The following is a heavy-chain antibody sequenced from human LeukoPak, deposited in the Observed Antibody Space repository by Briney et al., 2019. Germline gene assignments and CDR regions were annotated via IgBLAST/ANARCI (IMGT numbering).Heavy chain of an antibody. CDR3: ARDAKYDGDYVIQRLFDY. Sequence: SETLSLTCTVSGYSISSGYYWGWIRQPPGKGLEWIGSIYHSGSTYYNPSLKSRVTISVDTSKNQFSLKLSSVTAADTAVYYCARDAKYDGDYVIQRLFDYWGQGTLVTVSS. CDR1: GYSISSGYY. CDR2: IYHSGST. J-gene: IGHJ4*02. D-gene: IGHD4-17*01. V-gene: IGHV4-38-2*02.